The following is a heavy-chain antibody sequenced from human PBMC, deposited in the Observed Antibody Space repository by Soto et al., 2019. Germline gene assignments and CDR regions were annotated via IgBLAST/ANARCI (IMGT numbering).Heavy chain of an antibody. CDR1: GGTFSSYA. CDR3: ARYSSSPPRDYYYYGMDV. CDR2: LIPIFGTA. D-gene: IGHD6-6*01. V-gene: IGHV1-69*06. Sequence: QVQLVQSGAEVKKPGSSVKVSCKASGGTFSSYAISWVRQAPGQGLEWMGGLIPIFGTANYAQKFQGRVTIPAEKSTSTAYMELSSLRSEDTAVYYCARYSSSPPRDYYYYGMDVWGQGSTVTVSS. J-gene: IGHJ6*02.